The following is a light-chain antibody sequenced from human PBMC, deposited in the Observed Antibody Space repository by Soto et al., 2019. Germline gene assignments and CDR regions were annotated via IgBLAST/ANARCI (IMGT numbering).Light chain of an antibody. CDR1: SSAVGGYNY. CDR3: SSYTSSSTKV. V-gene: IGLV2-14*01. J-gene: IGLJ1*01. Sequence: QSVLTQPASVSGSPGQSITISCTGTSSAVGGYNYVSWYQQHPGKAPKLMIYEVSHRPSGVSNRFSGSKSGNTASLTICGLQAEDEADYYCSSYTSSSTKVFGPGTKVTVL. CDR2: EVS.